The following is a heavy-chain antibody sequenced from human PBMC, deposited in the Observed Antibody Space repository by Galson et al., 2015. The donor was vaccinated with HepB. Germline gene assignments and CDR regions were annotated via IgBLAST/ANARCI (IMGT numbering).Heavy chain of an antibody. Sequence: SVKVSCKASGGTFSSYTISWVRQAPGQGLEWMGRIIPILGIANYAQQFQGRVTITADKSTSTAYMELSSLRSEDTAVYYCARGEGVPAAIPNFADYWGQGTLVTVSS. CDR2: IIPILGIA. CDR1: GGTFSSYT. D-gene: IGHD2-2*01. J-gene: IGHJ4*02. V-gene: IGHV1-69*02. CDR3: ARGEGVPAAIPNFADY.